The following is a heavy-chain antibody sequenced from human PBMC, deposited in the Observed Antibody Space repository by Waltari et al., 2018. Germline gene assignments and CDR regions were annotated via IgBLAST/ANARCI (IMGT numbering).Heavy chain of an antibody. Sequence: EVQLVQSGAEVKKPGESLKISCKGSGYGFTSYWIGWVRQMPGKGLEWMGIIYPGDSDTRYSPSFQGQVTISADKSISTAYLQWSSLKASDTAMYYCARDNVPASYYYGMDVWGQGTTVTVSS. CDR1: GYGFTSYW. D-gene: IGHD2-2*01. CDR3: ARDNVPASYYYGMDV. CDR2: IYPGDSDT. V-gene: IGHV5-51*01. J-gene: IGHJ6*02.